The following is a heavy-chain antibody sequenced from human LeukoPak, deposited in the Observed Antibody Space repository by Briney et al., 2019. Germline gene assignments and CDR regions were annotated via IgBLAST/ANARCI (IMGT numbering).Heavy chain of an antibody. V-gene: IGHV3-30-3*01. J-gene: IGHJ4*02. CDR3: ARGGKTVTYSFDY. CDR1: GFTFSSYA. CDR2: ISYDGSNK. D-gene: IGHD4-17*01. Sequence: GRSLRLSCAASGFTFSSYAMHWVRQAPGKGLEWVAVISYDGSNKYYADSVKGRFTISRDNSKNTLYLQMNSLRAEDTAVYYCARGGKTVTYSFDYWGQGTLVTVSS.